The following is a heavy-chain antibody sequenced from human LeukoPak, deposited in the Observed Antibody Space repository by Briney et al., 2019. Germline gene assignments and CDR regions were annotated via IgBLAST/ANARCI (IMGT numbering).Heavy chain of an antibody. CDR2: IIPIFGTA. D-gene: IGHD3-10*01. CDR3: ARKPFIKKPHPLDY. CDR1: GGTFSSYA. Sequence: SVKVSCKASGGTFSSYAISWVRQAPGQGLEWMGGIIPIFGTANYAQKFQGRVTITADESTSTAYMERSSLRSEDTAVYYCARKPFIKKPHPLDYWGQGTLVTVSS. J-gene: IGHJ4*02. V-gene: IGHV1-69*01.